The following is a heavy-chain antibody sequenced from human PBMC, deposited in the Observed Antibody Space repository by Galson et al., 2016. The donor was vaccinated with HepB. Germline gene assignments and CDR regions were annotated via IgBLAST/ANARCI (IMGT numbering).Heavy chain of an antibody. CDR3: TRGYTYA. CDR2: IKSKTDGGTI. D-gene: IGHD5-18*01. Sequence: SLRLSCAASGFTFTNAWMSWVRQAPGKGLQWVGRIKSKTDGGTIDYAASVDGRFTISRDDSKDTLYLQMDSLKTEDTAVYYCTRGYTYAWGQGTLVTVSS. CDR1: GFTFTNAW. V-gene: IGHV3-15*01. J-gene: IGHJ5*02.